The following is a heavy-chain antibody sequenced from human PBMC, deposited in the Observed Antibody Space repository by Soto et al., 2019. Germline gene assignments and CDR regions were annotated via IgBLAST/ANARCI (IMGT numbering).Heavy chain of an antibody. D-gene: IGHD5-12*01. V-gene: IGHV4-39*01. CDR3: AGHTLGYSGYDSDY. J-gene: IGHJ4*02. CDR2: IYYSGST. CDR1: GGSISSSSYY. Sequence: SETLSLTCTVSGGSISSSSYYWGWIRQPPGKGLEWIGSIYYSGSTYYNPSLKSRVTISVDTSKNQFSLKLSSVTAADTAVFYSAGHTLGYSGYDSDYWGQGTLVTVSS.